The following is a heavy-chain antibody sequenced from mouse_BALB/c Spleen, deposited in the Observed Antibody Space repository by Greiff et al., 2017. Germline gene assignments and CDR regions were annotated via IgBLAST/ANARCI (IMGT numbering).Heavy chain of an antibody. CDR3: ARNYRAYYRYDGYFDV. CDR1: GFSLTSYG. Sequence: QVQLKESGPGLVQPSQSLSITCTVSGFSLTSYGVHWVRQSPGKGLEWLGVIWSGGSTDYNAAFISRLSISKDNSKSQVFFKMNSLQANDTAIYYCARNYRAYYRYDGYFDVWGAGTTVTVSS. J-gene: IGHJ1*01. V-gene: IGHV2-2*02. CDR2: IWSGGST. D-gene: IGHD2-14*01.